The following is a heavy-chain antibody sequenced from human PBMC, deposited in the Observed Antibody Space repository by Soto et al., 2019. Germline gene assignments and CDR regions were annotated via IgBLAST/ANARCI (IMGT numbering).Heavy chain of an antibody. V-gene: IGHV3-23*01. Sequence: EMQLLESGGGLVQPGGSLRLSCAASGFTFSTNAMSWVRQAPGKGLEWVSVISGSSGNTDYADSVKGRFTLSRDISKNTVSLQMNSLTAEDTAVYYCTTVLADYFGVVTPNYGMDVWGQGTTVTVSS. CDR2: ISGSSGNT. CDR3: TTVLADYFGVVTPNYGMDV. CDR1: GFTFSTNA. D-gene: IGHD3-3*01. J-gene: IGHJ6*02.